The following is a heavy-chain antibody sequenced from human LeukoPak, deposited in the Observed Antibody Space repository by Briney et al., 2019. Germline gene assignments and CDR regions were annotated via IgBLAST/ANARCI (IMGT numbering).Heavy chain of an antibody. D-gene: IGHD3-22*01. Sequence: GGSLRLSCAASGFTFRDYYMSWIRQAPGKGLEWVSYISDTGSVIYYADSVKGRFTISRDNAQKSVYLQMNSLRAEDTAVCFCVGDSNGYFYGHDYWGQGTLVAVSS. CDR3: VGDSNGYFYGHDY. CDR1: GFTFRDYY. J-gene: IGHJ4*02. V-gene: IGHV3-11*01. CDR2: ISDTGSVI.